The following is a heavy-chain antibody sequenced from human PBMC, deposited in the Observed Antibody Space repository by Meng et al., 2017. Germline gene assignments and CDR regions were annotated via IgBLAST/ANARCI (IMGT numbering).Heavy chain of an antibody. D-gene: IGHD3-22*01. Sequence: QVRLVQSGAEVKKPGASVKVSCKASGYTFTGYYMHWVRQAPGQGLEWMGRINPNSGGTNYAQKFQGRVTMTRDTSISTAYMELSRLRSDDTAVYYCARALIVVANWFGPWGQGTLVTVPQ. CDR2: INPNSGGT. V-gene: IGHV1-2*06. CDR3: ARALIVVANWFGP. CDR1: GYTFTGYY. J-gene: IGHJ5*02.